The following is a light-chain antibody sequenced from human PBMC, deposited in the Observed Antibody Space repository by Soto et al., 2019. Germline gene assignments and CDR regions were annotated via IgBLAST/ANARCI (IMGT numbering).Light chain of an antibody. CDR3: NSYAGSTTQYI. Sequence: QSVLTQPASVSGSPGQSITITCTGTSSDVGAYNYVSWYQQHPGRAPKLMIYDVSNRPSGVSNRFSRSKSGNTASLTISGLQAEDEAHYYCNSYAGSTTQYIFGAGTKVTVL. J-gene: IGLJ1*01. CDR2: DVS. V-gene: IGLV2-14*03. CDR1: SSDVGAYNY.